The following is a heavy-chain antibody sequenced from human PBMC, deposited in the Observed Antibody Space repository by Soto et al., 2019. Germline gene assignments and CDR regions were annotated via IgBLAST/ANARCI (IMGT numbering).Heavy chain of an antibody. D-gene: IGHD3-10*01. Sequence: SETLSLTCTVSGGSISSYYWSWIRQPPGKGLEWIGEINHSGSTNYNPSLKSRVTISVDTSKNQFSLKLNSVTAADTAVYYCAREVPSRYFELWGRGTPVTVSS. J-gene: IGHJ2*01. V-gene: IGHV4-34*01. CDR2: INHSGST. CDR1: GGSISSYY. CDR3: AREVPSRYFEL.